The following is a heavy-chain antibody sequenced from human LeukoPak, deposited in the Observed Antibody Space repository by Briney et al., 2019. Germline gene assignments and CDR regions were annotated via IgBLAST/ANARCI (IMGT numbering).Heavy chain of an antibody. D-gene: IGHD2-15*01. CDR2: INPTTGGI. CDR3: TRGYCSGGSCYLYY. CDR1: GYTFAGYY. Sequence: GASVKVSCKASGYTFAGYYMHWVRQAPRQGLEWMGWINPTTGGINYAQKFQGRVTMTRDTSISTAYMELSSLKSDDTAVYFCTRGYCSGGSCYLYYWGQGTLVTVSS. J-gene: IGHJ4*02. V-gene: IGHV1-2*02.